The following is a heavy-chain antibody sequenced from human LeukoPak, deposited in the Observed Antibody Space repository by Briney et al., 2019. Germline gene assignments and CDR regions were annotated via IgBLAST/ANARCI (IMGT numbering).Heavy chain of an antibody. CDR2: ISGSGGST. CDR1: GFTFSSYA. Sequence: GGSLRLSCAASGFTFSSYAMSWVRQAPGKGLEWVSAISGSGGSTYYADSVKGRFTISRDNSKNTLYLQMNSLRAEDTAVYYCVRDNPRCCGVVPANIDDYWGQGTLVTVSS. V-gene: IGHV3-23*01. D-gene: IGHD2-15*01. CDR3: VRDNPRCCGVVPANIDDY. J-gene: IGHJ4*02.